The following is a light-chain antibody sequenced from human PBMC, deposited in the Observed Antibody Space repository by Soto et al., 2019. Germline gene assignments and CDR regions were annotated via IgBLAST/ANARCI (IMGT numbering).Light chain of an antibody. Sequence: EIVMTQSPATLSVSPGERATLSCRASQSVSGNLAWYQQKLGQAPRLLIYGASSRATGIPARFSGSGSGTEFTLTISSRQSEDFAVSYCQQYNNWWTFGQGTKVEI. CDR1: QSVSGN. CDR2: GAS. CDR3: QQYNNWWT. V-gene: IGKV3-15*01. J-gene: IGKJ1*01.